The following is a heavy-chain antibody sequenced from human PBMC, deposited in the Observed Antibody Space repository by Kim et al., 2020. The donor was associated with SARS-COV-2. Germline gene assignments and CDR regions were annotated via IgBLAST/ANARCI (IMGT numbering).Heavy chain of an antibody. Sequence: GGSLRLSCAASGFTFDDYAMHWVRQAPGKGLEWVSLISGDGGSTYYADSVKGRFTISRDNSKNSLYLQMNSLRTEDTALYYCAKGTLRWELPYYFDYWGQGTLVTVSS. D-gene: IGHD1-26*01. J-gene: IGHJ4*02. CDR1: GFTFDDYA. V-gene: IGHV3-43*02. CDR2: ISGDGGST. CDR3: AKGTLRWELPYYFDY.